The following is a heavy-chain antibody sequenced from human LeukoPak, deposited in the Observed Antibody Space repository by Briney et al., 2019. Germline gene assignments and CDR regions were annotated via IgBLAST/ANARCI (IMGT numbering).Heavy chain of an antibody. CDR2: IYSGGST. J-gene: IGHJ4*02. CDR3: ARESRDGYNFDY. D-gene: IGHD5-24*01. V-gene: IGHV3-53*01. CDR1: GLTVSSNC. Sequence: GGSLRLSCAASGLTVSSNCMSWVRQAPGKGLEWVSVIYSGGSTYCADSVKGRFTISRDNSKNTLYLQMNSLRAEDTAVYYCARESRDGYNFDYWGQGTLVTVSS.